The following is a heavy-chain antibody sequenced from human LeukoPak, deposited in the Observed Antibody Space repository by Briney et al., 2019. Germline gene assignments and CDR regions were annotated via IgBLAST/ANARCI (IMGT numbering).Heavy chain of an antibody. D-gene: IGHD3-3*01. Sequence: ASVKVSCKASGYTFTSYYMHWVRQAPGQGLEWMGIINPSGGSTSYAQKFQGRVTMTRDTSTSTVYMELSSLRSEDTAVYYCASGEAYYVFGGGYKPLASGARGPLVTVSS. CDR3: ASGEAYYVFGGGYKPLAS. J-gene: IGHJ4*02. V-gene: IGHV1-46*01. CDR1: GYTFTSYY. CDR2: INPSGGST.